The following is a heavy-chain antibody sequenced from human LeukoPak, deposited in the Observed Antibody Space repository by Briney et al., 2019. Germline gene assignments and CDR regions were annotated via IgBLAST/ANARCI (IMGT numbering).Heavy chain of an antibody. J-gene: IGHJ4*02. CDR3: ASGDSSGYYYVD. V-gene: IGHV3-21*01. Sequence: SGGSLRLSCAASGFTFSSYSMNWVRQAPGKGLEWVSSISSSSSYIYYADSVKGRFTISRDNAKNSLYLQMNSLRAEDTAVYYCASGDSSGYYYVDWGQGTLVTVSS. D-gene: IGHD3-22*01. CDR1: GFTFSSYS. CDR2: ISSSSSYI.